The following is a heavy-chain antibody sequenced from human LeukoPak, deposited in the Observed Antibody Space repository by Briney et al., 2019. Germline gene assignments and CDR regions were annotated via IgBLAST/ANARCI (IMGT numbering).Heavy chain of an antibody. CDR3: ARVISRSSGSYAFDI. CDR1: GGSFSGYY. CDR2: INRSGST. V-gene: IGHV4-34*01. Sequence: SETLSLTCAVYGGSFSGYYWSWIRQPPGKGLEWIGEINRSGSTNYNPSLKSRVTISIDTSKNQFSLKLSSVTAADTAVYYCARVISRSSGSYAFDIWGQGTMVTVSS. D-gene: IGHD3-22*01. J-gene: IGHJ3*02.